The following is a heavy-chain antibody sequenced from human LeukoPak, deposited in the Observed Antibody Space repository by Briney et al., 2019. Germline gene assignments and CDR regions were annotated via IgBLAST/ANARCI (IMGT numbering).Heavy chain of an antibody. CDR2: IYNGGST. CDR3: ARESSGWAAFDI. D-gene: IGHD6-19*01. Sequence: PGGSLRLSCAASGFTFSSNYMNWVRQAPGRGLEWVSLIYNGGSTYYADSVRGRFTVSRDNSKNTLYLQLYNLRAEDTAVYYCARESSGWAAFDIWGQGTMVTVSS. J-gene: IGHJ3*02. V-gene: IGHV3-53*01. CDR1: GFTFSSNY.